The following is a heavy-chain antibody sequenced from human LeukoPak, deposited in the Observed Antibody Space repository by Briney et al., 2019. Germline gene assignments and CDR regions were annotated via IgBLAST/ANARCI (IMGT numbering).Heavy chain of an antibody. Sequence: SETLSLTCTVSGASINSDTYYWGWIRQPPGTGLEWIGTHSHSGSAYYNPSLRSRITMSLDTSENQLSLKLYSVTAADTAIYYCARDSHYVEAFDIWGQGTMVTVSS. D-gene: IGHD3-16*01. CDR2: HSHSGSA. V-gene: IGHV4-39*07. CDR3: ARDSHYVEAFDI. J-gene: IGHJ3*02. CDR1: GASINSDTYY.